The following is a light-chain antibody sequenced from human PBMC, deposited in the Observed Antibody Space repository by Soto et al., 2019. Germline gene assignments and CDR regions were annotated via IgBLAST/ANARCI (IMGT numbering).Light chain of an antibody. V-gene: IGKV3-20*01. CDR2: DTP. CDR1: QSVSSSY. CDR3: QQYDSSPWR. Sequence: EIVLTQSPGTLSLSPGERATLSCRASQSVSSSYLAWYQQKPGQAPRLLIYDTPNRATGIPARFSGSGSGTDFTLTISRLEPEDFAVYYCQQYDSSPWRFGQGTKVDIK. J-gene: IGKJ1*01.